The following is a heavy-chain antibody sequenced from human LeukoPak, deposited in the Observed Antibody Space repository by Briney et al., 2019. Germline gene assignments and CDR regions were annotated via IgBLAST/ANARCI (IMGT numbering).Heavy chain of an antibody. D-gene: IGHD5-24*01. J-gene: IGHJ4*02. V-gene: IGHV3-74*01. Sequence: GGSLRLSCAASVFTFSSYWMHCVRQALGKGLVWVSRINSDGSSTNYADSVKGRFTISRDNAKNTLYLQMNSLRADDTAVYYCARGGDGYNPDYFDYWGQGTLVTVSS. CDR3: ARGGDGYNPDYFDY. CDR1: VFTFSSYW. CDR2: INSDGSST.